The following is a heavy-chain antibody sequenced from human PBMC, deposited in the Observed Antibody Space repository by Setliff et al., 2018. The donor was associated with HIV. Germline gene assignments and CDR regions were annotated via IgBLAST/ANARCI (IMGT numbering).Heavy chain of an antibody. D-gene: IGHD3-10*01. CDR3: ARGEATHGPGTYSIYS. CDR2: IIPVFGTP. V-gene: IGHV1-69*13. Sequence: SVKVSCKASGYSFIGYHMHWVRQAPGQGLEWMGGIIPVFGTPNYAQKFLGRVTITADESTSTGYMEMSSLTSEDTAVYYCARGEATHGPGTYSIYSWGQGTLVTVSS. CDR1: GYSFIGYH. J-gene: IGHJ5*02.